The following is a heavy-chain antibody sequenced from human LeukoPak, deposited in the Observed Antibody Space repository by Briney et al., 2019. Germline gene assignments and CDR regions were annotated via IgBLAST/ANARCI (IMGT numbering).Heavy chain of an antibody. D-gene: IGHD3-22*01. J-gene: IGHJ4*02. CDR1: GGSFSDYF. V-gene: IGHV4-34*01. Sequence: MASETLSLTCAVYGGSFSDYFWSWIRKPPGKGLEWIGEISHSGSTTYNPSLRSRVTISGDTSKKQFSLKLSSVTAADTAVYYCVTYYYGSSAPKRNYWGQGILVTVSS. CDR2: ISHSGST. CDR3: VTYYYGSSAPKRNY.